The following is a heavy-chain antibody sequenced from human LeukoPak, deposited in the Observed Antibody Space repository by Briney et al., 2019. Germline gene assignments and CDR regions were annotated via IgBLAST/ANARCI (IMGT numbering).Heavy chain of an antibody. CDR1: GYTFTTFG. D-gene: IGHD2-15*01. V-gene: IGHV1-18*01. CDR2: ISTYNGNT. J-gene: IGHJ4*02. Sequence: GASVKVSCKASGYTFTTFGITWVRQAPGQGLEWMGWISTYNGNTNYAQNLQGRVTMTTDTSTSTAYMELRSLTSDDTAVCYCARVGTDCSGGSCYWGQGTLVTVSS. CDR3: ARVGTDCSGGSCY.